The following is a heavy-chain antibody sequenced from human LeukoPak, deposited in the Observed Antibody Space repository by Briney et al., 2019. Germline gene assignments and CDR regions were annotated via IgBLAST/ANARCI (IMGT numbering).Heavy chain of an antibody. CDR3: AREGRKSRGIDIVRKKERGYYYMDV. CDR1: EFTVSATS. CDR2: IYRGGRT. J-gene: IGHJ6*03. V-gene: IGHV3-66*01. D-gene: IGHD2-15*01. Sequence: GGSLRLSCGASEFTVSATSMNWARQAPGLGLSWVSIIYRGGRTSFVDFVEGRFTVSRDNSKNTLYRQMHSLRAEDTAVYSRAREGRKSRGIDIVRKKERGYYYMDVWGKGTTVTVSS.